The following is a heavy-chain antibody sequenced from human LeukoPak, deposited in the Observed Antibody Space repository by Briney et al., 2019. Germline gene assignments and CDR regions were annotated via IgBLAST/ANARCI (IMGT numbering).Heavy chain of an antibody. Sequence: PGGSLRLSCAASGFTFSNYWMSWVRQAPGKGLEWVANIKRGGSEKYYADSVMGRFTISRDNAKNSLYLQMNSLRAEDTAVYYCARDLRYCSSASCSENGAFDIWGQGTMVTVSS. D-gene: IGHD2-2*01. CDR2: IKRGGSEK. J-gene: IGHJ3*02. CDR1: GFTFSNYW. V-gene: IGHV3-7*01. CDR3: ARDLRYCSSASCSENGAFDI.